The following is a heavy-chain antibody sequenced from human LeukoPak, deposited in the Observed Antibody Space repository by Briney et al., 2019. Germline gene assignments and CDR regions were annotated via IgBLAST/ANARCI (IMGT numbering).Heavy chain of an antibody. J-gene: IGHJ3*02. CDR2: IYYSGST. D-gene: IGHD3-10*01. V-gene: IGHV4-30-4*08. CDR1: GGSISSSIYY. CDR3: ARDRGITMVRGVSDAFDI. Sequence: SETLSLTCTVSGGSISSSIYYWDWIRQPPGKGLEWIGYIYYSGSTYYNPSLKSRVTISVDTSKNQFSLKLSSVTAADTAVYYCARDRGITMVRGVSDAFDIWGQGTMVTVSS.